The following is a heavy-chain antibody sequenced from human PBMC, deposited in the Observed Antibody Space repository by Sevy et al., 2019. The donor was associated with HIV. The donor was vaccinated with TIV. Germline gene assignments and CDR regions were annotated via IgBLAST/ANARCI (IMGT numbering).Heavy chain of an antibody. Sequence: GGSLRLSCAASGFRFSSFSMYWVRQAPGKGLEWVSYITSSSSTIFYADSLKGRFNISRDNAKNILYLHMIILRDEDTAVYYCAGDQADYADFGCHFDHWGQGSLITVSS. D-gene: IGHD3-16*01. CDR2: ITSSSSTI. CDR3: AGDQADYADFGCHFDH. J-gene: IGHJ4*02. V-gene: IGHV3-48*02. CDR1: GFRFSSFS.